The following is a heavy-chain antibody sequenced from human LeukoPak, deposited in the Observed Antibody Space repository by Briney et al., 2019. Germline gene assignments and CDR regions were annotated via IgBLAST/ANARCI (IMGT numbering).Heavy chain of an antibody. J-gene: IGHJ6*03. CDR3: ARDSMITFGGTHYMDV. CDR1: GGSISSGSYY. Sequence: SETLSLTCTVSGGSISSGSYYWSWIRQPAGKGLEWIGRIYTSGSTYYNPSLKSRVTVSVDTSKNQFSLKLSSVTAADTAVYYCARDSMITFGGTHYMDVWGKGTTVTVSS. V-gene: IGHV4-61*02. CDR2: IYTSGST. D-gene: IGHD3-16*01.